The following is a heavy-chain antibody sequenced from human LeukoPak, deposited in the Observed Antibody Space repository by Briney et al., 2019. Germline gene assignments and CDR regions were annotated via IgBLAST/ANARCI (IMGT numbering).Heavy chain of an antibody. D-gene: IGHD5-12*01. CDR2: IKWNGGST. J-gene: IGHJ4*02. Sequence: GGSLRLSCVASGFTFDDYGLSWVRQAPGKGLEWVSGIKWNGGSTGYADSVKGRFTISRDNAKNSLYLQINSLRVEDTAVYYCARCVMGYSGYDLDYWGQGTPVTVSS. V-gene: IGHV3-20*04. CDR3: ARCVMGYSGYDLDY. CDR1: GFTFDDYG.